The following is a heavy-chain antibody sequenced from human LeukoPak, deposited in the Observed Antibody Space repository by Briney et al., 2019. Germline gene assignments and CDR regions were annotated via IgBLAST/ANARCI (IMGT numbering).Heavy chain of an antibody. CDR3: ARHGNYNWNDGRTFDY. D-gene: IGHD1-1*01. CDR2: IYTSGST. V-gene: IGHV4-4*07. J-gene: IGHJ4*02. CDR1: GGSISSYY. Sequence: MTSETLSLTYTVSGGSISSYYWSWIRQPAGKGLEWIGRIYTSGSTNYNPSLKSRVSMSVDTSKNQFSLKLSSVTAADTALYYCARHGNYNWNDGRTFDYWGQGALVTVSS.